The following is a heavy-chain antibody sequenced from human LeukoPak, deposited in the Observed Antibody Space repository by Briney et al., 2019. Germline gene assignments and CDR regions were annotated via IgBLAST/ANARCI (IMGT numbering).Heavy chain of an antibody. V-gene: IGHV4-59*01. Sequence: SETLSLTCTVSGGSISSYYWSWIRQPPGKGLEWIGYIYYSGSTNYNPSLKSRVTISVDTSKNQFSLKLSSVTAADTAVYYCARGTGLYYYYGMDVWGQGTTVTVSS. D-gene: IGHD1-1*01. CDR3: ARGTGLYYYYGMDV. CDR1: GGSISSYY. CDR2: IYYSGST. J-gene: IGHJ6*02.